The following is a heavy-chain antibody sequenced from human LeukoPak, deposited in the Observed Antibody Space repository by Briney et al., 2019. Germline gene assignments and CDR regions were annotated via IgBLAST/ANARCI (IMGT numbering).Heavy chain of an antibody. J-gene: IGHJ4*02. V-gene: IGHV4-39*07. CDR3: ARESGDYGDYGYYFDY. D-gene: IGHD4-17*01. CDR1: GGSINSITNY. Sequence: SETLSLTCTVSGGSINSITNYWGWIRQPPGKGLEWIGSISYSGSTYYNPSLKSRVTISVDTSKNQFSLKVSSVTAADTAVYYCARESGDYGDYGYYFDYWGQGTLVTVSS. CDR2: ISYSGST.